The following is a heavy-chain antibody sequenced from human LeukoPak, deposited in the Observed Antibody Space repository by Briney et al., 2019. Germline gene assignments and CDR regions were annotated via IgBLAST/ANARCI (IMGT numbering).Heavy chain of an antibody. D-gene: IGHD5-18*01. CDR3: AKVRGTLSSYFFFDY. CDR2: ISYNGAFI. V-gene: IGHV3-9*01. J-gene: IGHJ4*01. CDR1: GFSFGEYA. Sequence: GGSLRLSCAASGFSFGEYAMHWVRQAPGKALEWLSIISYNGAFIDYADSVKGRFTVSRDNAENSLFLHLNSLRPEDTAFYYCAKVRGTLSSYFFFDYWGQGIRVTVSS.